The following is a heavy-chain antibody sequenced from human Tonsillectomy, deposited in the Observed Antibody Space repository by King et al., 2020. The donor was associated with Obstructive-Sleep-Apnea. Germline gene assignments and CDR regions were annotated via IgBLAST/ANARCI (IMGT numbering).Heavy chain of an antibody. CDR1: GFTFSNAW. J-gene: IGHJ4*02. CDR3: TTEELGGDQNYFDY. D-gene: IGHD2-21*01. CDR2: IKSKSDGGTT. Sequence: VQLVESGGGLVKPGGSLRLSCAASGFTFSNAWMSWVRQAPGKGLEWVGRIKSKSDGGTTDYAAPVKGRFTISRGDSKNTLYLQMNSLKTEDTAVYYCTTEELGGDQNYFDYWGQGTLVTVSS. V-gene: IGHV3-15*01.